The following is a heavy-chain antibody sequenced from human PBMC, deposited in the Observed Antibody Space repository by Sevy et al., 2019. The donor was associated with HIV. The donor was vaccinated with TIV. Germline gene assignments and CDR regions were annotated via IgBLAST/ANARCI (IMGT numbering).Heavy chain of an antibody. D-gene: IGHD3-22*01. V-gene: IGHV3-23*01. CDR2: FFGARGVI. J-gene: IGHJ3*02. CDR3: AGGRFDISCCFDAFDM. CDR1: GFTFTNYA. Sequence: GGSLRLSCAASGFTFTNYAMNWVRQAPGKGLAWVSTFFGARGVINDADSLKGRFTIFRDNSKNTLYLQMDSLRAEDTAVYYCAGGRFDISCCFDAFDMRCQGTMVTISS.